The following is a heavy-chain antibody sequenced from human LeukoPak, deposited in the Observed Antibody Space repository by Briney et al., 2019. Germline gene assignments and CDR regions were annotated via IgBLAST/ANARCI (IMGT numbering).Heavy chain of an antibody. J-gene: IGHJ5*02. V-gene: IGHV3-33*01. CDR2: IWYGGSNI. D-gene: IGHD2-2*01. Sequence: GRSLRLSCAASGFTFSSYGMHWVRQAPGKGLEWVAFIWYGGSNIYYADSVKGRFTISRDNSKNTLYLQMNSLRAEDTAVYYCARGACSSTSCRTRSRFGPWGQGTLVTVSS. CDR1: GFTFSSYG. CDR3: ARGACSSTSCRTRSRFGP.